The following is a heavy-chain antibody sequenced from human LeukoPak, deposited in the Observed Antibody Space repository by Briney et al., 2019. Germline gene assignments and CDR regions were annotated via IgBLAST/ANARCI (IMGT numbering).Heavy chain of an antibody. D-gene: IGHD4-23*01. CDR1: GYTFTSYD. CDR3: ARDYGGTSGWFDP. V-gene: IGHV1-8*01. J-gene: IGHJ5*02. CDR2: MNPNSGNT. Sequence: GASVKVSCKASGYTFTSYDINWVRQATGQGLEWGGWMNPNSGNTGYAQNFQGRVTMTRDTSISTAYMELSSLRFEDTAVYYCARDYGGTSGWFDPWGQGTQVTVSS.